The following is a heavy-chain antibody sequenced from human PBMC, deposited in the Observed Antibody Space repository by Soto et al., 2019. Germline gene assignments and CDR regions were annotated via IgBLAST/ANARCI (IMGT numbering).Heavy chain of an antibody. J-gene: IGHJ4*02. CDR2: ISAHRGHT. CDR3: AMYGDQWDQRFCDN. CDR1: GHISGHYG. D-gene: IGHD1-26*01. V-gene: IGHV1-18*01. Sequence: QVQLVQSAPELTKPGASVKVSCRVSGHISGHYGISWVRLRAGQGLEWMGWISAHRGHTNYAHKFRGRVTMTRDPSTATVSMKLTNLQSNDTALYVCAMYGDQWDQRFCDNWGQGTLVTVSS.